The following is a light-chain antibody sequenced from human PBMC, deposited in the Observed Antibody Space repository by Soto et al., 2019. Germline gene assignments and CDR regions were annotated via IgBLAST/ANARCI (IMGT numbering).Light chain of an antibody. Sequence: EIVLTQSPETLSLSPGDRATLSCMASQSVSNNYLAWYQQTPGQAPRPLIYAASSRAPGIPDRFSGSGSGTDFTLTISRLEHEDFAVYYCQQYGTSPWTFGQGTKVDIK. CDR1: QSVSNNY. J-gene: IGKJ1*01. V-gene: IGKV3-20*01. CDR2: AAS. CDR3: QQYGTSPWT.